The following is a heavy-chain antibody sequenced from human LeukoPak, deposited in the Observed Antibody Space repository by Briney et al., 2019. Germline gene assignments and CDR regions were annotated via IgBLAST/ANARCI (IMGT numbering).Heavy chain of an antibody. CDR2: IYPGDSDT. CDR1: GYTFTTSW. V-gene: IGHV5-51*01. Sequence: GESLKISCKASGYTFTTSWVGWVREMPGKGLEWMGVIYPGDSDTRYSPAFQGQVTISADKSITTAYLQWSSLKASDTAMYYCARLYGSESHPNKYLQHWGQGTLVTVSS. D-gene: IGHD3-16*01. J-gene: IGHJ1*01. CDR3: ARLYGSESHPNKYLQH.